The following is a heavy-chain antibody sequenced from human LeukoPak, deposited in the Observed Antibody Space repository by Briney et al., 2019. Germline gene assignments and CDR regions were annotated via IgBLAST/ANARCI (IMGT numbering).Heavy chain of an antibody. Sequence: ASVKVSCKVSGYTLTELSMHWVRQAPGKGLEWMGGSDPEDGETIYAQKFQGRVTMTEDTSTDTAYMELSSLRSEDTAAYYCATLMVRGVTDAFDIWGQGTMVTVSS. D-gene: IGHD3-10*01. CDR2: SDPEDGET. CDR1: GYTLTELS. CDR3: ATLMVRGVTDAFDI. V-gene: IGHV1-24*01. J-gene: IGHJ3*02.